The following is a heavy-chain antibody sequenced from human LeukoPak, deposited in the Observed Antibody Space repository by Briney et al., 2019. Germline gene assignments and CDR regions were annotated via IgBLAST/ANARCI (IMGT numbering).Heavy chain of an antibody. CDR1: GFTFSSYD. CDR2: IGTAGDT. J-gene: IGHJ4*02. CDR3: ARERIGYGFDY. Sequence: GGSLRLSCAASGFTFSSYDMHWVRQATGKGLEWVSAIGTAGDTYYPGSVKGRFTISRENAKNSLYLRMNSLRAGDTAVYYCARERIGYGFDYWGQGTLVTVSS. D-gene: IGHD2-15*01. V-gene: IGHV3-13*01.